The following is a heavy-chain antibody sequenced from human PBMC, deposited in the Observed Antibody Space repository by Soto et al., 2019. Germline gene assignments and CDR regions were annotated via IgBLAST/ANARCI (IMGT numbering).Heavy chain of an antibody. CDR1: GFTFTSSA. Sequence: GASVKVSCKASGFTFTSSAVQWVRQARGQRLEWIGWIVVGSGNTNYAQKFQERVTITRDMSTSTAYMELSSLRSEDTAVYYCAADLADYSNYYYYYGMDVWGQGTTVTVSS. J-gene: IGHJ6*02. D-gene: IGHD4-4*01. CDR3: AADLADYSNYYYYYGMDV. V-gene: IGHV1-58*01. CDR2: IVVGSGNT.